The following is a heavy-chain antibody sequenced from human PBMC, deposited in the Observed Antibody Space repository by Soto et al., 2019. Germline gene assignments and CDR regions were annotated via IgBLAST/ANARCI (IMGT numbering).Heavy chain of an antibody. V-gene: IGHV4-39*01. CDR1: GGSISSSSYY. J-gene: IGHJ6*02. CDR2: IYYSGST. Sequence: QLQLQESGPGLVKPSETLSLTCTVSGGSISSSSYYWGWIRQPPGKGLEWIGSIYYSGSTYYNPSLKSRVPISVDTSKSQFSLRLGSVTAADAAVYYCYYGMDVWGQGTTVTVSS. CDR3: YYGMDV.